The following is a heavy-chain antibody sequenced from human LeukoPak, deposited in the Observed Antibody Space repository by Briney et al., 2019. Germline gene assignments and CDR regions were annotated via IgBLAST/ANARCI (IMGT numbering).Heavy chain of an antibody. Sequence: GGSLRLSCAASGFTFSDYYMSWIRQAPGKGLEWVSYISSSGSTIYYTDSVKGRFTISRDNAKNSLYLQMNSLRAEDTTVYYCARELHYDSPANFDYWGQGTLVTVSS. CDR2: ISSSGSTI. J-gene: IGHJ4*02. V-gene: IGHV3-11*04. D-gene: IGHD4-17*01. CDR1: GFTFSDYY. CDR3: ARELHYDSPANFDY.